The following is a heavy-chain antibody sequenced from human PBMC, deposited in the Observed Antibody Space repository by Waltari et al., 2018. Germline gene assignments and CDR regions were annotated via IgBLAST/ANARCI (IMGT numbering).Heavy chain of an antibody. J-gene: IGHJ4*02. CDR1: GLSLSTDKVR. V-gene: IGHV2-70*04. Sequence: QVTLKESGPALVKPTQTLTLTCTLSGLSLSTDKVRVNWIRQPPGKALEWLARIDWDDDKFYNRGLRTRLTISKDTSKNQMVLTMTNMDPADTATYFCARMHFFGSRTYYFDYWGQGALITVSS. CDR2: IDWDDDK. CDR3: ARMHFFGSRTYYFDY. D-gene: IGHD3-10*01.